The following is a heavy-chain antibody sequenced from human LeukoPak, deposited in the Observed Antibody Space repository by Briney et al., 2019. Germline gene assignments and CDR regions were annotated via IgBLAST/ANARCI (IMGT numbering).Heavy chain of an antibody. CDR2: IRYDGSNK. Sequence: GGSLRLSCAASGFTFSSYGMHWVRQAPGKGLEWVAFIRYDGSNKYYADSVKGRFTISRDNSKNTLYLQMNSLRAEDTALYYCARDRYDILTGYSSEEFDYWGQGTLVTVSS. CDR3: ARDRYDILTGYSSEEFDY. J-gene: IGHJ4*02. V-gene: IGHV3-30*02. CDR1: GFTFSSYG. D-gene: IGHD3-9*01.